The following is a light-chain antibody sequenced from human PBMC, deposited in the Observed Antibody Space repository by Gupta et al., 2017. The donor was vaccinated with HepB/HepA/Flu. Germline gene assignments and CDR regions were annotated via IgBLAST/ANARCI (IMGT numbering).Light chain of an antibody. V-gene: IGKV3-11*01. CDR2: EAS. CDR1: QSVGNY. Sequence: EIVLTQSPATLSLSPGDRATLSCRASQSVGNYLAWYQQKPGQAPRLLIYEASNRATGIPARFSGSGSVTDFTLTISSLEPEDFAVYYCQQRSIWPPLTFGGGTKVDIK. J-gene: IGKJ4*01. CDR3: QQRSIWPPLT.